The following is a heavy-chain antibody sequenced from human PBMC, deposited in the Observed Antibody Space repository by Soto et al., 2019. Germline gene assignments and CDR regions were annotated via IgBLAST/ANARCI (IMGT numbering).Heavy chain of an antibody. CDR1: GGSISSGGYY. CDR3: ARHAVGEMATTIDY. D-gene: IGHD3-16*01. Sequence: SETLSLTCTVSGGSISSGGYYWSWIRQHPGKGLEWIGYIYYSGSTYYNPSLKSRVTISVDTSKNQFSLKLSSVTAADTAVYYCARHAVGEMATTIDYWGQGTLVTVSS. J-gene: IGHJ4*02. V-gene: IGHV4-39*01. CDR2: IYYSGST.